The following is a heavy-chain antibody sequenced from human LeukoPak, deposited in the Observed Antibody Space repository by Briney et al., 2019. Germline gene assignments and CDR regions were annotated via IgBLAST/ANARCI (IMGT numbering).Heavy chain of an antibody. CDR3: ARNHTGYFDP. CDR1: SGSFSGYS. Sequence: SETLSLTCAVYSGSFSGYSWSWIRQPPGKGLEWIGEINHSGSTNYSPSLKSRVTISVDTSSSQFSLCLSSVTAADTAVYYCARNHTGYFDPWGQGTLVTVSS. CDR2: INHSGST. V-gene: IGHV4-34*01. D-gene: IGHD5-18*01. J-gene: IGHJ5*02.